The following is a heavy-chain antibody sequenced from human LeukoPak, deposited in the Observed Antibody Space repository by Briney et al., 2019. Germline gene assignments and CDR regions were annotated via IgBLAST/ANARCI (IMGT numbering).Heavy chain of an antibody. CDR2: ISYDGSNK. CDR1: GFTFSNYG. V-gene: IGHV3-30*18. Sequence: PGRSLRLSCAASGFTFSNYGMHWVRQAPGKGLEWVAVISYDGSNKYYADSVKGRFTISRDDSKNTLSLQMNSLRTEDTAVYYCAKDLSSSWALDYWGQGTLVTVSS. J-gene: IGHJ4*02. D-gene: IGHD6-13*01. CDR3: AKDLSSSWALDY.